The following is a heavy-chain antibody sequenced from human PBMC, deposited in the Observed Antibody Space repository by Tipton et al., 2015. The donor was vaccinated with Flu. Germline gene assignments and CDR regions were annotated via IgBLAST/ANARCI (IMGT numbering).Heavy chain of an antibody. D-gene: IGHD3-9*01. CDR1: GYSISSGYY. CDR3: ARDKRQDILAGNRPGIDV. J-gene: IGHJ6*02. Sequence: TLSLTCVLSGYSISSGYYWGWIRQPPGKGLEWIGCISHAGSTFHNPSLKSRVILSLDASKNQFSLRLNSVTAADTTVYYFARDKRQDILAGNRPGIDVWGQGTTVTVSS. CDR2: ISHAGST. V-gene: IGHV4-38-2*02.